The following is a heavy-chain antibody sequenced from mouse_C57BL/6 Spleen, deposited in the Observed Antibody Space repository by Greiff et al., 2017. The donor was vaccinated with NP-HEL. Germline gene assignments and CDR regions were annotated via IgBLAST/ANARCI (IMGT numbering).Heavy chain of an antibody. V-gene: IGHV3-6*01. CDR2: ISYDGSN. Sequence: DVHLVESGPGLVKPSQSLSLTCSVTGYSITSGYYWNWIRQFPGNKLEWMGYISYDGSNNYNPSLKNRISITRDTSKNQFFLKLNSVTTEDTATYYCARDSAVYYYGSFDYWGQGTTLTVSS. D-gene: IGHD1-1*01. CDR1: GYSITSGYY. J-gene: IGHJ2*01. CDR3: ARDSAVYYYGSFDY.